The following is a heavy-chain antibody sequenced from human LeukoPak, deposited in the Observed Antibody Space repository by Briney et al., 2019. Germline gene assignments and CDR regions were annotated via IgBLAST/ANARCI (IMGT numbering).Heavy chain of an antibody. CDR3: ASHPASDPGAFDP. D-gene: IGHD4/OR15-4a*01. Sequence: SETLSLTCTVSGGSISSYYWSWIRQPPGKGLEWIGYIYYSGSTNYNPSLKSRVTISVDASKNQFSLKLSSVTAADTAVYYCASHPASDPGAFDPWGQGTLVTVSS. V-gene: IGHV4-59*01. CDR1: GGSISSYY. J-gene: IGHJ5*02. CDR2: IYYSGST.